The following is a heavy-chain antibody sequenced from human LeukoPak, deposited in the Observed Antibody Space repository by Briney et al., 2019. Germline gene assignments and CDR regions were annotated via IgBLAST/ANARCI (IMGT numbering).Heavy chain of an antibody. CDR3: STPDFWSGALLRYYYGMGV. V-gene: IGHV3-30*03. D-gene: IGHD3-3*01. CDR1: GFTFSSYG. Sequence: GRSLRLSCAASGFTFSSYGMHWVRQAPGKGLEWVAVISYDGSNKYYADSVKGRFTISRDNSKNTLYLQMNSLRAEDTAVYYCSTPDFWSGALLRYYYGMGVWGQGTTVTVSS. J-gene: IGHJ6*02. CDR2: ISYDGSNK.